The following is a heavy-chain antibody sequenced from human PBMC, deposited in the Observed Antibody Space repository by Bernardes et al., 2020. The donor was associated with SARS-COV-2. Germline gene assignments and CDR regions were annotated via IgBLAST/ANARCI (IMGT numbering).Heavy chain of an antibody. D-gene: IGHD5-18*01. CDR1: GFTFSSYA. J-gene: IGHJ6*02. CDR2: ISGSGDST. Sequence: GGSLRLSCAASGFTFSSYAMNWVRQAPGKGLEWVSAISGSGDSTYYADSVKGRFTMSRDTSKNTLYLQMNSLRAEDTAIYYCAKECQMATAAYSYYYGMDVWGQGTTVTVSS. CDR3: AKECQMATAAYSYYYGMDV. V-gene: IGHV3-23*01.